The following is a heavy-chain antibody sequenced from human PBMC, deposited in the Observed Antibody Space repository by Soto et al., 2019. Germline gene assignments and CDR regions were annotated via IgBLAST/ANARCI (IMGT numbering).Heavy chain of an antibody. J-gene: IGHJ1*01. V-gene: IGHV3-23*01. D-gene: IGHD3-22*01. CDR2: LSGNGRDT. Sequence: GGSLRLSCAASEFTFSSYAMSWVRQAPGKGLEWVSTLSGNGRDTYYADSVKGRFTISRDNSKNTLYLQMNSLRADDTAVYYCAKDDSSGSYFQHWGQGTLVTVSS. CDR3: AKDDSSGSYFQH. CDR1: EFTFSSYA.